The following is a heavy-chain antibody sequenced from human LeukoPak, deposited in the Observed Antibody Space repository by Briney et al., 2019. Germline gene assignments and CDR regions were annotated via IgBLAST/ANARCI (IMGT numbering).Heavy chain of an antibody. CDR3: ARGEYSSGWYGY. J-gene: IGHJ4*02. CDR2: ISSSGSTI. V-gene: IGHV3-48*03. Sequence: GGPLRLSCAASGFTFSSYEMNWVRQAPGKGLEWVSYISSSGSTIYYADSVKGRFTISRDNAKNSLYLQMNGLRAEDTAVYYCARGEYSSGWYGYWGQGTLVTVSS. D-gene: IGHD6-19*01. CDR1: GFTFSSYE.